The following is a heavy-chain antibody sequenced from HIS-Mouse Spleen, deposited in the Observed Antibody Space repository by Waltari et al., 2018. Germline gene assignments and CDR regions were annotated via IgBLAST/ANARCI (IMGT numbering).Heavy chain of an antibody. Sequence: QLQLQESGPGLVKPSETLSLTCTVAGGSISSSSYYWGGIPQPPGKGLEWIGSIYYSGSTDYNPSLKSRVTISVDTSKNQFSLKLSSVTAADTAVYYCAREIPYSSSWYDWYFDLWGRGTLVTVSS. CDR3: AREIPYSSSWYDWYFDL. CDR1: GGSISSSSYY. CDR2: IYYSGST. J-gene: IGHJ2*01. D-gene: IGHD6-13*01. V-gene: IGHV4-39*07.